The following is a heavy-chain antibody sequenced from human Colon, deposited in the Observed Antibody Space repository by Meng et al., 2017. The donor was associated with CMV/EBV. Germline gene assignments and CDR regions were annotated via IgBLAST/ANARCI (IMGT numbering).Heavy chain of an antibody. J-gene: IGHJ4*02. CDR2: IYPQDGGT. CDR3: VRESWYFDF. CDR1: GYTFTGNH. V-gene: IGHV1-2*02. Sequence: QGHLVQSGTEVKKPGASVKVSCKTSGYTFTGNHLHWVRQAPGQGLEWMGWIYPQDGGTYFAQKFQDRVTLTRDTSITTAYMELSGLTSDDTAIYYCVRESWYFDFWGEGTLVTVSS. D-gene: IGHD6-13*01.